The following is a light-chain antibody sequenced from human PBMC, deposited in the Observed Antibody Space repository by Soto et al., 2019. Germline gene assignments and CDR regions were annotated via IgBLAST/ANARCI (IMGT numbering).Light chain of an antibody. CDR3: QQYNVYWGT. J-gene: IGKJ1*01. V-gene: IGKV1-5*01. Sequence: DIQMTHSPSTLSASVGERVTITFRASQTISEWLAWFQQKPGKAPKLLIYDASTLESGVPSRFSGSGYGTEFTLTISSLQPDDFATYYCQQYNVYWGTFGQGTKVDIK. CDR2: DAS. CDR1: QTISEW.